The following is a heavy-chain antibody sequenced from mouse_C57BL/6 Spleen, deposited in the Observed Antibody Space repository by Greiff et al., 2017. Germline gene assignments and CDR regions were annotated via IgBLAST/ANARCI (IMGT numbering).Heavy chain of an antibody. Sequence: QVQLQQSGAELVQPGASVKISCKASGYAFSSYWMNWVKQRPGKGLEWIGQIYPGDGDTTYNGKFTGKATLPADKSSSTAYMQLSSLTSEDSTVYFCARRPNYYGSPMYDWGQGTSVTVSS. CDR1: GYAFSSYW. D-gene: IGHD1-1*01. J-gene: IGHJ4*01. V-gene: IGHV1-80*01. CDR3: ARRPNYYGSPMYD. CDR2: IYPGDGDT.